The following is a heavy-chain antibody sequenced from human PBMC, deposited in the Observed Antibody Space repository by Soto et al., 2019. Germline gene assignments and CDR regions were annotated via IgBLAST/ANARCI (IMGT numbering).Heavy chain of an antibody. CDR1: GFTFSSYG. J-gene: IGHJ6*02. D-gene: IGHD6-13*01. CDR3: AGRGSTWYRETYYFYGMDV. V-gene: IGHV3-30*03. Sequence: QVQLVESGGGVVQPGTSLRLSCAASGFTFSSYGMHWVRHAPGKGLEWVSVISYDGSKTYYADSVKGRFTISRDTSKTTLYLQMNSLTPDDTAIYYCAGRGSTWYRETYYFYGMDVWGQGTTVTVSS. CDR2: ISYDGSKT.